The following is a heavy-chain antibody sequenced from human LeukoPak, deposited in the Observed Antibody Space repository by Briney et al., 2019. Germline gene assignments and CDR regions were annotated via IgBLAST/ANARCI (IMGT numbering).Heavy chain of an antibody. CDR2: ITGSGGST. CDR3: AREDYGSGSYYPYNWFDP. Sequence: GGSLRLSCGASGFTFTTYAMTWVRQAPGKGLEWVSSITGSGGSTYYGDSVKGRFTISRDNSKNTLYLQMNSLRAEDTAVYYCAREDYGSGSYYPYNWFDPWGQGTLVTVSS. D-gene: IGHD3-10*01. J-gene: IGHJ5*02. V-gene: IGHV3-23*01. CDR1: GFTFTTYA.